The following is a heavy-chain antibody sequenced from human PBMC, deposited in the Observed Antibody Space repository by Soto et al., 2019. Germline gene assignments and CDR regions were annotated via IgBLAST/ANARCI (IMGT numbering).Heavy chain of an antibody. D-gene: IGHD6-19*01. Sequence: QVQLVQSGAEVKKPGSSVKVSSKASGGTFSSYAISWVRQAPGQGLEWMGGIIPIFGTANYAQKVHGRVTITADESRSTDYMELIRLRSGDTDVYYCVREFGIAVAGGAFDIWGQGTIVTGSS. CDR2: IIPIFGTA. CDR1: GGTFSSYA. J-gene: IGHJ3*02. CDR3: VREFGIAVAGGAFDI. V-gene: IGHV1-69*01.